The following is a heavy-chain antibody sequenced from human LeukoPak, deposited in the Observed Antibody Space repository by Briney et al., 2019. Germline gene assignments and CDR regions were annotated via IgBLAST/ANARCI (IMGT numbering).Heavy chain of an antibody. J-gene: IGHJ4*02. D-gene: IGHD1-26*01. Sequence: SETLSLTCTVSGGSISSSSYYWGWIRQPPGKGLEWIGSIYYSGSTYYNPSLKSRVTISVDTSKNQFSLKLSSVTAADTAVYYCARSTTYSSYSGSYPDYWGQGTLVTVSS. CDR3: ARSTTYSSYSGSYPDY. CDR1: GGSISSSSYY. V-gene: IGHV4-39*01. CDR2: IYYSGST.